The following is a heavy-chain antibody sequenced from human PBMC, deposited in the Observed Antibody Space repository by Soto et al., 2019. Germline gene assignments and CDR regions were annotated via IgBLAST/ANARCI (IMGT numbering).Heavy chain of an antibody. J-gene: IGHJ4*02. D-gene: IGHD2-15*01. V-gene: IGHV1-46*01. CDR2: INPSGGST. CDR1: GYTFTSYY. CDR3: ARALVVVAAHIDY. Sequence: QVQLVQSGAEVKKPGASVKVSCKASGYTFTSYYMHWVRQAPGQGLEWMGIINPSGGSTSYAQKFRGRVTMTRETSTSTVYMELSSLGSEDTAVYYCARALVVVAAHIDYWGQGTLVTVSS.